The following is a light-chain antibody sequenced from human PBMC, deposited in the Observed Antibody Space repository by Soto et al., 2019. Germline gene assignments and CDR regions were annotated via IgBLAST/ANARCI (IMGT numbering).Light chain of an antibody. V-gene: IGKV1-5*01. Sequence: DIQMTQSPSTLSAFVGDRVTISCRASQIISTWLAWYQQKPGKAPKVLIFDASSLESGVPSRFSGSGSATEFTLTISSLQPDDFATYYCQHYNSYSEAFGQGTKVE. CDR3: QHYNSYSEA. CDR2: DAS. CDR1: QIISTW. J-gene: IGKJ1*01.